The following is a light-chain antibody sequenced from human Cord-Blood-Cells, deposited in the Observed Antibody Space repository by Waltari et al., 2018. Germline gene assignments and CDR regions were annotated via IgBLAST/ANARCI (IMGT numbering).Light chain of an antibody. J-gene: IGLJ1*01. CDR3: SSYTSSSTYV. Sequence: QSALTQPASVSGSPGQSITISCTGTSSDVGGYNYVSWYQQHPGKAPKLMLYDVSNRPAVVSKRFSGSKAGNTSSLTISGLQAEDEADYYCSSYTSSSTYVFGTGTKVTVL. CDR1: SSDVGGYNY. CDR2: DVS. V-gene: IGLV2-14*01.